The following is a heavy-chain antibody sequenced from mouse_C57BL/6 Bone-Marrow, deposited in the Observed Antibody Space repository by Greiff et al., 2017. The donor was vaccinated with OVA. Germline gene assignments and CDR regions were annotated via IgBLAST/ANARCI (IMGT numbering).Heavy chain of an antibody. D-gene: IGHD1-1*01. CDR3: AHSYYYGSSYGFAD. Sequence: VHVKQSGPELVKPGASVKISCKASGYSFTGYYMNWVKQSPEKSLEWIGEINPSTGGTTYNQKFKAKATLTVDKSSSTAYMQLKSLTSEDSAVYYCAHSYYYGSSYGFADWGQGTLVTVSA. CDR1: GYSFTGYY. V-gene: IGHV1-42*01. J-gene: IGHJ3*01. CDR2: INPSTGGT.